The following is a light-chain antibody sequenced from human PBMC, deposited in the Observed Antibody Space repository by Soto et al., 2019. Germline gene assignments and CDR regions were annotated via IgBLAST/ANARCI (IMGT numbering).Light chain of an antibody. CDR2: GAS. V-gene: IGKV3-15*01. J-gene: IGKJ1*01. CDR1: QSVSNY. Sequence: ENVLTQSPATLSLSPVERATLSCRASQSVSNYVAWYQQKPGQAPRLLIYGASTRATGVPPRFSGSGSGTEFTLTISSLQSEDFGVHYCQQYNQWPPWTFGQGTKVDIK. CDR3: QQYNQWPPWT.